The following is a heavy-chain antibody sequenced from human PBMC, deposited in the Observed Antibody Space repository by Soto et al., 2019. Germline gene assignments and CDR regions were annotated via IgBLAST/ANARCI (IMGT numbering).Heavy chain of an antibody. Sequence: EVQLVQSGGGLVQPGGSLRLSCAASGFTFSSFAIHWVRQAPGKGLEYVSAISSNGLSTYYANSVKGRFTVSRDNSKNTVYLLMGSLGTEDMSVYYCVTWGQQPDYWGQGALVTVSS. J-gene: IGHJ4*02. V-gene: IGHV3-64*01. D-gene: IGHD6-13*01. CDR1: GFTFSSFA. CDR2: ISSNGLST. CDR3: VTWGQQPDY.